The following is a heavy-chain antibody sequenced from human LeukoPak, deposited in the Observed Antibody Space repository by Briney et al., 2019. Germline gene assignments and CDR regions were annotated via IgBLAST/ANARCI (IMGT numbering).Heavy chain of an antibody. CDR2: ISAYNGNT. CDR1: GYTFTSYG. J-gene: IGHJ5*02. Sequence: ASVKVSCKASGYTFTSYGISWVRQAPGQGLEWMGWISAYNGNTIYAQKFQGRVTMTEDTSTDTAYMELSSLRSEDTAVYYCATISFRRVPLDMEVGWFDPWGQGTLVTVSS. D-gene: IGHD2/OR15-2a*01. CDR3: ATISFRRVPLDMEVGWFDP. V-gene: IGHV1-18*01.